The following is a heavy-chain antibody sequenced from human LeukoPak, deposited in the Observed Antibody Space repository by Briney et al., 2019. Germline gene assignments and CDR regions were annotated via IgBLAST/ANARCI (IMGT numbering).Heavy chain of an antibody. CDR2: IYYSGST. CDR3: ARLGYCSRTRCYGAFDI. D-gene: IGHD2-2*01. Sequence: AETLSLTCTVSGGSISSYYWSWIRQPPGKGLEWIGYIYYSGSTNYNPSLNNRFTISVDKSKNQFSLKLSAVTAADTAVYYCARLGYCSRTRCYGAFDIWGQGTMVTVSS. V-gene: IGHV4-59*08. CDR1: GGSISSYY. J-gene: IGHJ3*02.